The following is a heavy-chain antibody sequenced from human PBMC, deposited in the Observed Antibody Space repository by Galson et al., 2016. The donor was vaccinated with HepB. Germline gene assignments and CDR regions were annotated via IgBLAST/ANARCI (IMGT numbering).Heavy chain of an antibody. D-gene: IGHD3-10*01. CDR3: AKDPYYYGSGGYYFDY. J-gene: IGHJ4*02. CDR1: GFRFSSYG. V-gene: IGHV3-30*18. Sequence: SLRLSCAASGFRFSSYGMHWVRQAPGKGLEWVAVISYDGNKQYYADSVEGRVTISRDKSKNTPYLQMDSLKVEDTAVYYCAKDPYYYGSGGYYFDYWGQGTQVTGSA. CDR2: ISYDGNKQ.